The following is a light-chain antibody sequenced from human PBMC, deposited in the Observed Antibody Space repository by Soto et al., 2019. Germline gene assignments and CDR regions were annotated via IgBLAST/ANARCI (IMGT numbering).Light chain of an antibody. Sequence: ETVLTQSPGTLSLSPGERATLSCRASQSVSRNYVAWYQHKPGQVPRLLIYGASTRVTGIPDRFSGSGSGTDFTLTISRLEPEDFAVYYCQQFIRSPPSWTFGQGTKVEVK. J-gene: IGKJ1*01. CDR2: GAS. V-gene: IGKV3-20*01. CDR1: QSVSRNY. CDR3: QQFIRSPPSWT.